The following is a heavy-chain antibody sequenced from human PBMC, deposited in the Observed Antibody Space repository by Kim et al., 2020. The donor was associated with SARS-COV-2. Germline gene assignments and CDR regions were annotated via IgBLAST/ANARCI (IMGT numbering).Heavy chain of an antibody. J-gene: IGHJ4*02. V-gene: IGHV4-59*08. Sequence: SETLSLTCTVSGGSISGFYWSWIRQPPGKGLEWIGYIYYSGNTDYNPSLKSRVTISVDTSKYQFSLNLSSVTAADTAVYYCARNRNWNYPIDYWGQGTLV. D-gene: IGHD1-7*01. CDR2: IYYSGNT. CDR3: ARNRNWNYPIDY. CDR1: GGSISGFY.